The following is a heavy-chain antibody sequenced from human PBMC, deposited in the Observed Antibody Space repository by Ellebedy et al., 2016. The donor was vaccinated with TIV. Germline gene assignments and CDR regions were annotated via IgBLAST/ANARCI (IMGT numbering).Heavy chain of an antibody. V-gene: IGHV4-39*01. CDR1: GGSISSSSYY. Sequence: SETLSLTXTVSGGSISSSSYYWGWIRQPPGKGLEWIGSIYYSGSTYYNPSLKSRVTISVDTSKNQFSLKLSSVTAADTAVYYCASQTTVVTLIGGEKYNWFDPWGQGTLVTVSS. D-gene: IGHD4-23*01. J-gene: IGHJ5*02. CDR2: IYYSGST. CDR3: ASQTTVVTLIGGEKYNWFDP.